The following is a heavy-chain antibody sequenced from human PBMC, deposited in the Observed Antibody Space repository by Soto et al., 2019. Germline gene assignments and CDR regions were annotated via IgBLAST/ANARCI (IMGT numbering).Heavy chain of an antibody. CDR1: GFTVSNKY. V-gene: IGHV3-53*01. J-gene: IGHJ1*01. CDR2: IYSDGTT. CDR3: ARVDI. Sequence: EVQLVESGGGWIQAGGSLRLSCTVSGFTVSNKYMTWVRQAPGKGPEWVSVIYSDGTTVYADSVKGRFTISRDNSKNTVYLQMISLRAEDTAVYYCARVDIWGQGTLVTVSS.